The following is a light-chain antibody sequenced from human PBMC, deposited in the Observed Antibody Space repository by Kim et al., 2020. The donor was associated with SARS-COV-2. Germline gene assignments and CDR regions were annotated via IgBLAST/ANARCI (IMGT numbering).Light chain of an antibody. CDR1: KLGVKY. Sequence: SPGRTARITCSGDKLGVKYAGWDQQKPGQAPVLFIYQDSKRPSVIPERFSGSNAGNTATLTISGTQAMDEADFYCQAWDSSTPYVFGTGTKVTVL. J-gene: IGLJ1*01. V-gene: IGLV3-1*01. CDR3: QAWDSSTPYV. CDR2: QDS.